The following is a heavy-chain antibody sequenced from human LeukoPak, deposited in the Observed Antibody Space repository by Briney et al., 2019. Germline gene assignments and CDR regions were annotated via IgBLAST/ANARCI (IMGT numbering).Heavy chain of an antibody. CDR2: INHSGST. CDR3: AGDFITGTSR. J-gene: IGHJ4*02. V-gene: IGHV4-34*01. CDR1: GGSFSGYY. D-gene: IGHD1-7*01. Sequence: PSENLSLTCAVYGGSFSGYYWSWIRQPPGKGLEWIGEINHSGSTNYNPSLKSRVTISVDTSKNQFSLKLSSVTAADTAVYYCAGDFITGTSRWGQGTLVTVSS.